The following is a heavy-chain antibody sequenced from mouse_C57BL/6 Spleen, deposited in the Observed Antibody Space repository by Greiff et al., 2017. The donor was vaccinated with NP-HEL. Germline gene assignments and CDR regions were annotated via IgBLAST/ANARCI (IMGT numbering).Heavy chain of an antibody. Sequence: VQLQQSGAELVRPGASVKLSCTASGFNIKDDYMHWVKQRPEQGLEWIGWIDPENGDTEYASKFQGKATITADTSSNTAYLQLSSLTSEDTAVYYWTTSSHYYGSSPAWFAYWGQGTLVTVSA. CDR3: TTSSHYYGSSPAWFAY. CDR1: GFNIKDDY. CDR2: IDPENGDT. V-gene: IGHV14-4*01. D-gene: IGHD1-1*01. J-gene: IGHJ3*01.